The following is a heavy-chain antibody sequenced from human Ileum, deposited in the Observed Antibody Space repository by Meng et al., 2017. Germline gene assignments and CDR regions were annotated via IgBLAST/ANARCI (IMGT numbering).Heavy chain of an antibody. D-gene: IGHD7-27*01. V-gene: IGHV4-61*08. CDR2: AST. CDR3: ARDHWGSLDY. J-gene: IGHJ4*02. Sequence: QECGLGLERPRETLSLSWSGSCGAVSSSGYKWGWIRQLPGKGLEWIGYASTNYNPSLKSRVTISVDTSKNQFSLKLTSVTAADTAVYYCARDHWGSLDYWGQGVLVTVSS. CDR1: CGAVSSSGYK.